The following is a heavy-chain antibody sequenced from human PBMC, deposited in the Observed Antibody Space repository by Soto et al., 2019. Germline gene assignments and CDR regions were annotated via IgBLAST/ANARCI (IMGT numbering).Heavy chain of an antibody. D-gene: IGHD3-10*01. J-gene: IGHJ5*02. CDR3: ARAHYGNSAWFDP. CDR1: GYTFPSYD. V-gene: IGHV1-8*01. CDR2: MNPNSGNT. Sequence: QVQLVQSGAEVKKPGASVKVSCKASGYTFPSYDINWVRQATGQGLEWMGWMNPNSGNTGYAQKSQSRVTMTRNTSISKAYMELSSLRSEDAAVYYCARAHYGNSAWFDPWGQGTLVTVSS.